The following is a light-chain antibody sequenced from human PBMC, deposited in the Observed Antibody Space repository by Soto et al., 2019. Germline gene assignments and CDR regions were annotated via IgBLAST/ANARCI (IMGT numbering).Light chain of an antibody. J-gene: IGKJ1*01. V-gene: IGKV3-20*01. CDR1: QSVSHNY. Sequence: EIVLTQTPGTLSLSPGERATLSCRASQSVSHNYLAWYQQKPGQSPTLLIYGASSRATGIPDRFSGSGSGTDFILTISRLEPEDFAVYYCQQYDSSWTFGQGTKVDIK. CDR2: GAS. CDR3: QQYDSSWT.